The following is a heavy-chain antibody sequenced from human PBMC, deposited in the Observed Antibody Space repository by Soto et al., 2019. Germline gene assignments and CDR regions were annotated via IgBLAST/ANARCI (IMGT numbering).Heavy chain of an antibody. CDR2: ISGSGGST. D-gene: IGHD2-15*01. J-gene: IGHJ6*02. CDR1: VFTFSTYA. V-gene: IGHV3-23*01. Sequence: PGGSLSLSCAASVFTFSTYAMTWVRQAPGKGLEWVSAISGSGGSTYYADSVKGRFTISRDNSKNTLYLQMNSPRAEDTAVYYCAKDRVVVYVWGQGTTVTVSS. CDR3: AKDRVVVYV.